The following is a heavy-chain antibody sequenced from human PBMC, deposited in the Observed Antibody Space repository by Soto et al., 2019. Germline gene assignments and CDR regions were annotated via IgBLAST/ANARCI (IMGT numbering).Heavy chain of an antibody. V-gene: IGHV1-3*01. Sequence: ASVKVSCKPSGYTFTSYAMHWVRQAPGQTLEWMGWINAGNGNTKYSQKFHARVTITRDTSASTAYMELSSLRSEATAVYYCARVVEVPAAIYFDYWGQGTLVTVSS. D-gene: IGHD2-2*02. CDR3: ARVVEVPAAIYFDY. CDR1: GYTFTSYA. CDR2: INAGNGNT. J-gene: IGHJ4*02.